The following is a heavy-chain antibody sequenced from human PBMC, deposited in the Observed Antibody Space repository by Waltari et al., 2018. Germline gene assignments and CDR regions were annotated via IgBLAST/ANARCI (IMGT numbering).Heavy chain of an antibody. V-gene: IGHV1-2*02. CDR3: ARGDSWYIDY. CDR2: IKPNSGGT. J-gene: IGHJ4*02. Sequence: QVQLVQSGAEVKKPGASVTVSCKASGYSFTDYYIHWVRQAPGQGLEWMGWIKPNSGGTNCAQKFQDRVTMTRDTSIRTASMELTRLRSDDTAVYYCARGDSWYIDYWGQGTLVTVPS. CDR1: GYSFTDYY. D-gene: IGHD3-22*01.